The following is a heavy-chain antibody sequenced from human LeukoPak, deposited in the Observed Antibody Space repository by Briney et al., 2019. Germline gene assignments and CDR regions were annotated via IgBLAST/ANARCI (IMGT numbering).Heavy chain of an antibody. D-gene: IGHD2-15*01. CDR1: GGSISSGSYY. CDR2: IYTSGNT. Sequence: SETLSLTCTVSGGSISSGSYYWSWTRQPAGKGLEWIGRIYTSGNTNYNPSLKSRVTISVDTSKNQFSLKLSSVTAADTAVYYCARERGVVAATAYNWFDPWGQGTLVTVSS. CDR3: ARERGVVAATAYNWFDP. V-gene: IGHV4-61*02. J-gene: IGHJ5*02.